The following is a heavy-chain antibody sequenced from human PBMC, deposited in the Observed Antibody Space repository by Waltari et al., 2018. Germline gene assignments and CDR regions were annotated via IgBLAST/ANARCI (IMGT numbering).Heavy chain of an antibody. CDR2: IYYSGST. Sequence: KESGPTLVKPTQTLTLTCTFSGFSLSTSGVGVGWIRQPPGKGLEWIGYIYYSGSTNYNPSLKSRVTISVDTSKNQFSLKLSSVTAADTAVYYCARSPPPLYYGSGNWFDPWGQGTLVTVSS. J-gene: IGHJ5*02. D-gene: IGHD3-10*01. CDR3: ARSPPPLYYGSGNWFDP. V-gene: IGHV4-61*08. CDR1: GFSLSTSGVG.